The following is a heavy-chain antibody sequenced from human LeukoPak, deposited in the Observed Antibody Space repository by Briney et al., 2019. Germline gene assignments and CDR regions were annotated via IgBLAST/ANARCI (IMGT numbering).Heavy chain of an antibody. CDR3: AKDKEKVAAAGDFDY. CDR1: GFTFSSYG. J-gene: IGHJ4*02. CDR2: ISYDGGDK. D-gene: IGHD6-13*01. V-gene: IGHV3-30*18. Sequence: GGSLRLSCAASGFTFSSYGIHWVRQAPGKGLEWVAAISYDGGDKYYADSVKGRFTISRDNSKNTLYLQMNSLRAEDTAVYYCAKDKEKVAAAGDFDYWGQGTLVTVSS.